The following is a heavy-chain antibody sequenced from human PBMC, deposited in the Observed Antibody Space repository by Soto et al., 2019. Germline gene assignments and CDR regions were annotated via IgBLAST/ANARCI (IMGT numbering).Heavy chain of an antibody. V-gene: IGHV5-51*01. J-gene: IGHJ6*02. CDR3: ARRLTTSADYGMDV. CDR2: IYPGDSDT. CDR1: GYSFTSYW. D-gene: IGHD4-4*01. Sequence: PVESLTISCKDSGYSFTSYWIGWVLQMPGKGLEWMGIIYPGDSDTRYSPSFQGQVTISADKSISTAYLQWSSLKASDTAMYYCARRLTTSADYGMDVWGQGTTVTVSS.